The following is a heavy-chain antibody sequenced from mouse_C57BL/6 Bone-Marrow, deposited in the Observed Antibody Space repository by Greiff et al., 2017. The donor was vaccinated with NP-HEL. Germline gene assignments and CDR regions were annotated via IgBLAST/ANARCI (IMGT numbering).Heavy chain of an antibody. CDR1: GYTFTSYW. V-gene: IGHV1-64*01. CDR3: ATNWDYAMDY. D-gene: IGHD4-1*01. Sequence: QVQLQQPGAKLVKPGASVKLSCKASGYTFTSYWMHWVKQRPGQGLEWSGMIHPNSGSTNYNEKFKSKATLTVDKSSSTAYMQLSSLTSEDSAVYYCATNWDYAMDYWGQGTSVTVSS. J-gene: IGHJ4*01. CDR2: IHPNSGST.